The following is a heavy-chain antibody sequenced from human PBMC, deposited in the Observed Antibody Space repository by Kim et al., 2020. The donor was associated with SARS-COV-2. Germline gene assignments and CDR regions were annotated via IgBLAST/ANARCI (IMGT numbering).Heavy chain of an antibody. V-gene: IGHV7-4-1*02. CDR3: ARGRDWFDTSGYEKILYYYYGMDV. D-gene: IGHD5-12*01. J-gene: IGHJ6*02. CDR1: GYTFTSYA. Sequence: ASVKVSCKASGYTFTSYAMNWVRQAPGQGLEWMGWINTNTGNPTYAQGFTGRFVFSLDTSVSTAYLQISSLKAEDTAVYYCARGRDWFDTSGYEKILYYYYGMDVWGQGTTVTVSS. CDR2: INTNTGNP.